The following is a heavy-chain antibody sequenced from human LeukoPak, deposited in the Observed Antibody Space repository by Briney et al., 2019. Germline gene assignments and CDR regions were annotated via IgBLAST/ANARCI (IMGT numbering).Heavy chain of an antibody. D-gene: IGHD3-22*01. CDR1: GFTFSDYY. Sequence: GGSLRLSCAASGFTFSDYYMSWIRQAPGKGLEWVSYISSSGTTIYYADSVKGRFTISRDNAKNSLYLQMNSLRAEDTAVYYCAKDFASHRGRDSSGYYYVGGYFAYWGQGTLVTVSS. J-gene: IGHJ4*02. V-gene: IGHV3-11*04. CDR2: ISSSGTTI. CDR3: AKDFASHRGRDSSGYYYVGGYFAY.